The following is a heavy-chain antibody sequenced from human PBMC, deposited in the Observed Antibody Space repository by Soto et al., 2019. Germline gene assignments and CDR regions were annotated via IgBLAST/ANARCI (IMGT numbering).Heavy chain of an antibody. V-gene: IGHV3-30*18. Sequence: QVQLVESGGGVVQPGRSLRLSCAASGFTFSSYGMHWVRQAPGKGLEWVAVISYDGSNKYYADSVKGRFTISRDNSKNTLYLQMNGLRAEDTAVYYCAKGRQWRVIHNWFDPWGQGTLVTVSS. D-gene: IGHD6-19*01. CDR3: AKGRQWRVIHNWFDP. CDR2: ISYDGSNK. J-gene: IGHJ5*02. CDR1: GFTFSSYG.